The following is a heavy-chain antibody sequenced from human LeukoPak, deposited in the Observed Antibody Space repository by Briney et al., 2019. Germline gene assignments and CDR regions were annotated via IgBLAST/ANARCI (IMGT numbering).Heavy chain of an antibody. CDR2: ISSRSSDT. CDR1: GFVFSRNI. V-gene: IGHV3-21*01. Sequence: GGSLRLSCAASGFVFSRNIMNCVRQAPGKGLEGGSSISSRSSDTNYAGSVKGRFTISRDNAKNSLYLQMNSLRVDDTAVYYCAGKSDVVVVAATPNYYGMDVWGQGTTVTVSS. D-gene: IGHD2-15*01. CDR3: AGKSDVVVVAATPNYYGMDV. J-gene: IGHJ6*02.